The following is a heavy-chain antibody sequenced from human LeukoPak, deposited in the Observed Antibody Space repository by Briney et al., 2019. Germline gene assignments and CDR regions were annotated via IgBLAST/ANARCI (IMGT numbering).Heavy chain of an antibody. Sequence: KTGGSLRLSCAASGFTFSDYYMSWIRQAPGKGLEWVSFISSSGSTIYYADSVKGRITISRDNAKNSLYLQMNSLRAEDTAVYYCARDRGYGNDDGVWDYWGQGTLVTVSS. CDR2: ISSSGSTI. CDR1: GFTFSDYY. J-gene: IGHJ4*02. D-gene: IGHD1-1*01. CDR3: ARDRGYGNDDGVWDY. V-gene: IGHV3-11*01.